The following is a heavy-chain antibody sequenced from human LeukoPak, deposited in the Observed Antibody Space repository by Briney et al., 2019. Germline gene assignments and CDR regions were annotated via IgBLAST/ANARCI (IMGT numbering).Heavy chain of an antibody. D-gene: IGHD6-13*01. CDR2: ISSSSSYI. V-gene: IGHV3-21*01. CDR3: AREPSYTSSWYTSCDY. CDR1: GFTFSSYS. Sequence: GGSLRLSCAASGFTFSSYSMNWVRQAPGKGLEWVSSISSSSSYIYYADSVKGRFTISRDNAKNSVYLQMDSLRAEDTAVYYCAREPSYTSSWYTSCDYWGQRTLVTVSS. J-gene: IGHJ4*02.